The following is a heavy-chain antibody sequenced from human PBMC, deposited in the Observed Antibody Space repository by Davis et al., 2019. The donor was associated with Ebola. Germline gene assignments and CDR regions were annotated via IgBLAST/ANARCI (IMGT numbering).Heavy chain of an antibody. V-gene: IGHV3-48*02. Sequence: GESLKISCAASGFNFRYYAMSWVRQAPGKGLEWVSFIRTGYTTTVYYAESVKGRFTGSRDNAKNSLYLQLNDLRDEDTAVYYCARDRSGGAFDIWGQGTMVTVSS. D-gene: IGHD2-15*01. J-gene: IGHJ3*02. CDR2: IRTGYTTTV. CDR3: ARDRSGGAFDI. CDR1: GFNFRYYA.